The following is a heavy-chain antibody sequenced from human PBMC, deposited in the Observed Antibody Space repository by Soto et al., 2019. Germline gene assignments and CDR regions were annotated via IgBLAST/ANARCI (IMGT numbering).Heavy chain of an antibody. J-gene: IGHJ5*02. D-gene: IGHD5-18*01. Sequence: SETLSLTCAVSGGSISSGGYSWSWIRQPPGKGLEWIGYIYHSGSTYYNPSLKSRVTISVDRSKNQFSLKLSSVTAADTAVYYCARATQEYSYGYGWFDPWGQGTLVTVSS. V-gene: IGHV4-30-2*01. CDR3: ARATQEYSYGYGWFDP. CDR1: GGSISSGGYS. CDR2: IYHSGST.